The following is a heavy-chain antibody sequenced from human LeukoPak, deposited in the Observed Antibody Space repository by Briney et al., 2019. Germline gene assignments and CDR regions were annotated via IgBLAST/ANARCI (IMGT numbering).Heavy chain of an antibody. CDR3: ARHDGYSGYDPLGYFDY. J-gene: IGHJ4*02. CDR2: IYPGDSDT. D-gene: IGHD5-12*01. CDR1: GYSFTSYW. Sequence: ESLKISCKGSGYSFTSYWIGWVRQMPGKGLEWMGIIYPGDSDTRYSPSYQGQVTISADKSISTAYLQWSSLKASDTAMYYCARHDGYSGYDPLGYFDYWGQGTLVTVSS. V-gene: IGHV5-51*01.